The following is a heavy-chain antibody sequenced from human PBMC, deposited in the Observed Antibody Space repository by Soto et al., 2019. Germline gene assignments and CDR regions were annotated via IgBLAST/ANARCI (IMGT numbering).Heavy chain of an antibody. D-gene: IGHD5-18*01. CDR1: GFTFSSYS. V-gene: IGHV3-21*01. Sequence: EVQLVESGGGLVKPGGSLRLSCAASGFTFSSYSMNWVRQAPGKWLEWVSSISSSSSYMYYADSVKGRFTISRDNAKNSLYLQMNSLRAEDKAVYYCARDRGYSYGVFDYWRQGTLVTVSS. CDR3: ARDRGYSYGVFDY. CDR2: ISSSSSYM. J-gene: IGHJ4*02.